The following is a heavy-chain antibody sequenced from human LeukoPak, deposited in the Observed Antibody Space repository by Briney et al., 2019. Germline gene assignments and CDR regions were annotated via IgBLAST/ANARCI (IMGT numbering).Heavy chain of an antibody. CDR3: ARVLRYFDWLYKPYYYGMDV. CDR1: GGTFSSYA. CDR2: IIPIFGTA. D-gene: IGHD3-9*01. J-gene: IGHJ6*02. Sequence: SVKVSCKASGGTFSSYAISWVRQAPGQGLEWMGGIIPIFGTANYAQKFQGRVTITADESTSTAYMELSSLRSEDTAVYYCARVLRYFDWLYKPYYYGMDVWGQGTTVIVSS. V-gene: IGHV1-69*01.